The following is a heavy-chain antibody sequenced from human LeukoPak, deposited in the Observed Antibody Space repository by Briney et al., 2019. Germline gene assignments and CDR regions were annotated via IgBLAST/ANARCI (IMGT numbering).Heavy chain of an antibody. D-gene: IGHD6-19*01. CDR1: GFTFSSYG. CDR3: AKDRQAVAEYFQH. CDR2: IWYDGSNK. Sequence: GGSLRLSCAASGFTFSSYGMHWVRQAPGKGLEWVAVIWYDGSNKYYADSVKGRFTISRDNSKNTLYLQMNSLRAEDTAVYYCAKDRQAVAEYFQHWGQGTLVTVSS. V-gene: IGHV3-30*02. J-gene: IGHJ1*01.